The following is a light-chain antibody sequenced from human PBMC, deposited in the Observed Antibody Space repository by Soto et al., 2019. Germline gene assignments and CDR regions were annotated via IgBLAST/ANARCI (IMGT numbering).Light chain of an antibody. CDR1: SSDIGGYNS. Sequence: QSALTQPASVSGSAGQSITISCTGTSSDIGGYNSVSWYQQHPRKAPKLMIYEVTNRPSGISNRFSGSKSGNTASLTISGLQAEDEADYYCSSYTRGNTYVFGTGTKVTVL. CDR2: EVT. CDR3: SSYTRGNTYV. V-gene: IGLV2-14*01. J-gene: IGLJ1*01.